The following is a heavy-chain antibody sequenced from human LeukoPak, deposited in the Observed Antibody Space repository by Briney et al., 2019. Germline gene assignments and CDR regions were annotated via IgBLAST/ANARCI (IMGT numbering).Heavy chain of an antibody. Sequence: SVKVSCKASGGTFSSYAISWVRQAPGQGLEWMGGIIPIFGTANYAQKFQGRVTITADKSTRTAYMELSSLRSEDTAVYYCAREVEVGPFDYWGQGTLVTVSS. D-gene: IGHD1-26*01. CDR3: AREVEVGPFDY. V-gene: IGHV1-69*06. CDR1: GGTFSSYA. CDR2: IIPIFGTA. J-gene: IGHJ4*02.